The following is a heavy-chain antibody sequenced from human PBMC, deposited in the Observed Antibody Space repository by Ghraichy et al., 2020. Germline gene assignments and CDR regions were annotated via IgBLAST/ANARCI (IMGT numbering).Heavy chain of an antibody. CDR1: GYSISSGYH. Sequence: SETLSLTCTVSGYSISSGYHWGWIRQPPGKGLEWIGSIYHSGSTYYNPSLKSRVTISVDTSKNQFSLKLSSVTAADTAVYYCARVPHCSGGSCYPGDWGQGTLVTVSS. CDR2: IYHSGST. D-gene: IGHD2-15*01. J-gene: IGHJ4*02. CDR3: ARVPHCSGGSCYPGD. V-gene: IGHV4-38-2*02.